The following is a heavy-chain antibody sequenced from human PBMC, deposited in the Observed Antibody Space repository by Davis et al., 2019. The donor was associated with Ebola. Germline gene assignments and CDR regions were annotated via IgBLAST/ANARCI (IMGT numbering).Heavy chain of an antibody. CDR2: IDHSGST. CDR1: GGSFSAYY. J-gene: IGHJ4*02. D-gene: IGHD4-17*01. Sequence: SQTLSLTCAVYGGSFSAYYWTWIRQPPGKGLEWIGEIDHSGSTNYNPSLKSRVAISVDTSKNQFSLRLTSVTAADTAVYYCARGGTNGDPAVYWGQGSLVTVSS. CDR3: ARGGTNGDPAVY. V-gene: IGHV4-34*01.